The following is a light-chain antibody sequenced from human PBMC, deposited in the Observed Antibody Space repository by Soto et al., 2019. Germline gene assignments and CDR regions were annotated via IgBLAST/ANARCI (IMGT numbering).Light chain of an antibody. CDR1: QSISSW. CDR2: KAS. CDR3: QQYNSYSL. V-gene: IGKV1-5*03. J-gene: IGKJ2*01. Sequence: DIQMTQSPSPLSASVGDRVTITCRASQSISSWLAWYQQKPGKAPKLLIYKASSLESGVPSRFSGSGSGTEFTLNISSLQPDEFATYYCQQYNSYSLFGQGTKLEIK.